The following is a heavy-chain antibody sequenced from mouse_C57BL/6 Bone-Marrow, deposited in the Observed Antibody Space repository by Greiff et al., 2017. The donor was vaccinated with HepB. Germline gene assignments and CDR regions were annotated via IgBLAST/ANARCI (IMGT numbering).Heavy chain of an antibody. CDR2: ISDGGSYT. V-gene: IGHV5-4*01. Sequence: DVMLVESGGGLVKPGGSLKLSCAASGFTFSSYAMSWVRQTPEKRLEWVATISDGGSYTYYPDNVKGRFTISRDNAKNNPYLQMSHLKSEDTAMYYCARESLLYYFDYWGQGTTLTVSS. CDR1: GFTFSSYA. J-gene: IGHJ2*01. CDR3: ARESLLYYFDY.